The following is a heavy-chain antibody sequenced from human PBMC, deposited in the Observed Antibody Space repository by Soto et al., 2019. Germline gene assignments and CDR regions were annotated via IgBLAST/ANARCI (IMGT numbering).Heavy chain of an antibody. J-gene: IGHJ4*02. CDR3: AKGLGSGYDTAPFDY. V-gene: IGHV3-23*01. Sequence: PGGSLRLSCAASGFTFSSYAMSWVRQAPGKGLEWVSAISGSGGSTYYADSVKGRFTISRDNSKNTLYLQMNSLRAEDTAVYYCAKGLGSGYDTAPFDYWGQGTLVTVSS. CDR2: ISGSGGST. D-gene: IGHD5-12*01. CDR1: GFTFSSYA.